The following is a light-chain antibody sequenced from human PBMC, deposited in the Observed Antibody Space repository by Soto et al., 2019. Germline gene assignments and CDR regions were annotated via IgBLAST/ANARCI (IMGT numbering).Light chain of an antibody. Sequence: ETVLTQSPATLSLSPGERATLSCRASLSVSSYLAWYKQRPCEAPRLLIYDASNRATGVPARFSGSGYGTDFTLTISSLEPEDFAVYYCQQRSNWPLTLGGGTKVEIK. J-gene: IGKJ4*01. CDR3: QQRSNWPLT. V-gene: IGKV3-11*01. CDR1: LSVSSY. CDR2: DAS.